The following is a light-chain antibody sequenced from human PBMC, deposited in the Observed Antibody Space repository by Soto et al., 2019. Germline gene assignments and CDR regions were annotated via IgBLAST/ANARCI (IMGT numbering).Light chain of an antibody. CDR3: QRLNIYPLT. Sequence: DIQLTQSPSFLSASVGDRVTITCRASQGISSYLAWYQQNPGKAPRLLIYAASTLQSGVPSRFSGSGSGTEFPLTISSLQPEEFATYCCQRLNIYPLTWGGGTKV. CDR1: QGISSY. CDR2: AAS. V-gene: IGKV1-9*01. J-gene: IGKJ4*01.